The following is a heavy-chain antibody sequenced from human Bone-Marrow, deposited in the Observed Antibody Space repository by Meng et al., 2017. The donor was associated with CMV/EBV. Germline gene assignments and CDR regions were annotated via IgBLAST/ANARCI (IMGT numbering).Heavy chain of an antibody. V-gene: IGHV4-34*01. J-gene: IGHJ4*02. CDR1: GGSFSGYY. D-gene: IGHD6-6*01. CDR2: INHSGST. Sequence: HVQLPQVGEGLLKPSETLSLTCAVYGGSFSGYYWSWIRQPPGKGLEWIGEINHSGSTNYNPSLKSRVTISVDTSKNQFSLKLSSVTAADTAVYYCARGRHIAARPFYYWGQGTLVTVSS. CDR3: ARGRHIAARPFYY.